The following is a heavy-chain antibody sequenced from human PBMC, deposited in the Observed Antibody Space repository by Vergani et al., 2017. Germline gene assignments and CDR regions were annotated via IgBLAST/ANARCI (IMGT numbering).Heavy chain of an antibody. D-gene: IGHD1-1*01. CDR3: ARDFLTRVTTLDYYYIGV. V-gene: IGHV3-30*03. J-gene: IGHJ6*03. CDR1: GFPFSDYG. Sequence: QVQLVESGGGEVQPGRSLRLSCSAAGFPFSDYGVHWVRQAPGKGLEWVSVISYDGNKKNYADSVKGRFTISRDNSKNTLYLEMNALRAEDTAVYYCARDFLTRVTTLDYYYIGVWVKGTTVTVSS. CDR2: ISYDGNKK.